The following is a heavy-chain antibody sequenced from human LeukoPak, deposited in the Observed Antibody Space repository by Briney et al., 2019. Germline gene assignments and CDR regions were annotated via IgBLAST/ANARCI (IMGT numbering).Heavy chain of an antibody. D-gene: IGHD1-26*01. Sequence: SVKVSCKASGGTFSSYAISWVRQAPGQGLEWMGGIIPIFGTANYAQKFQGRVTITTDESTSTAYMELSSLRSEDTAVYYCARSLVGAHRGFDPWGQGTLVTVSS. J-gene: IGHJ5*02. CDR3: ARSLVGAHRGFDP. CDR1: GGTFSSYA. CDR2: IIPIFGTA. V-gene: IGHV1-69*05.